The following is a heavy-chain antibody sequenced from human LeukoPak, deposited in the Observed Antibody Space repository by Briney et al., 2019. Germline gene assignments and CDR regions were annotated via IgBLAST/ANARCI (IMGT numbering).Heavy chain of an antibody. CDR3: ARDPEAWEQPVDY. J-gene: IGHJ4*02. CDR1: GFTFSSYW. V-gene: IGHV3-74*01. D-gene: IGHD1-26*01. Sequence: PGGSLRLSCAASGFTFSSYWMHWVRQAPGKGLVWVSRINTDGSSITYADSVKGRFTISRDNAENTMYMQMTSMSVEDTAVYYYARDPEAWEQPVDYWGQGILVTVSS. CDR2: INTDGSSI.